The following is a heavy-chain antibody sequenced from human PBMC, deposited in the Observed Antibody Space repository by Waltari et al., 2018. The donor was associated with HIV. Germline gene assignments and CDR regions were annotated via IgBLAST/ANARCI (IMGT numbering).Heavy chain of an antibody. D-gene: IGHD3-10*01. J-gene: IGHJ5*01. CDR2: SLPILGAP. CDR1: GVTSNTFT. CDR3: ATPAAKGTWFAS. V-gene: IGHV1-69*08. Sequence: QVRLVQSGDEVRKSGFSVKISCEAFGVTSNTFTVHWVRQAPGEGLEWVGRLEWMGLSLPILGAPAYSQRLRGRVTLSADTATNTAFLQLSSLRSDDTAVYYCATPAAKGTWFASWGKGSQIIVSS.